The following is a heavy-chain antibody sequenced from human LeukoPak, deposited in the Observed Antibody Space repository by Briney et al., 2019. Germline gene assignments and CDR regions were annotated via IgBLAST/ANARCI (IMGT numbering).Heavy chain of an antibody. J-gene: IGHJ4*02. V-gene: IGHV3-30*18. CDR3: AKAGLYSSGWYIFDY. CDR2: ISYDGSNK. CDR1: GFTFSSYG. D-gene: IGHD6-19*01. Sequence: GGSLRLSCAASGFTFSSYGMHWVRQAPGKGLEWVAVISYDGSNKYYADSVKGRFTISRDNSKNTLYLQMNSLRAEDTAVYYCAKAGLYSSGWYIFDYWGQGTLLTVSS.